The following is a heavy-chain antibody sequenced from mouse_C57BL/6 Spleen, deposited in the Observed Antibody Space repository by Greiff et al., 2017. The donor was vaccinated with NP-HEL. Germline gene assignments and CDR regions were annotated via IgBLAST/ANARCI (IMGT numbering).Heavy chain of an antibody. Sequence: QVQLQQSGPELVKPGASVKISCKASGYAFSSSWMNWVKQRPGKGLEWIGRIYPGDGDTNYNGKFKGKATLTADKSSSTAYMQLSSLTSEDSAVYFCARYGDYYGNYHDYWGQGTTLTVSS. V-gene: IGHV1-82*01. CDR1: GYAFSSSW. J-gene: IGHJ2*01. D-gene: IGHD2-1*01. CDR2: IYPGDGDT. CDR3: ARYGDYYGNYHDY.